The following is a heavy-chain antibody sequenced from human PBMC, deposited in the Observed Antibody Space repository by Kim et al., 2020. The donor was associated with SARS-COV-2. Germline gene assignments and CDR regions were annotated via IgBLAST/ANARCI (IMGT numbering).Heavy chain of an antibody. D-gene: IGHD3-10*01. CDR1: GFTFSSYA. V-gene: IGHV3-30-3*01. Sequence: GGSLRLSCAASGFTFSSYAMHWVCQAPGKGLEWVAVISYDGSNKYYADSVKGRFTISRDNSKNTLYLQMNSLRAEDTAVYYCARALLLWFENWFDPWGQGTLVTVSS. J-gene: IGHJ5*02. CDR2: ISYDGSNK. CDR3: ARALLLWFENWFDP.